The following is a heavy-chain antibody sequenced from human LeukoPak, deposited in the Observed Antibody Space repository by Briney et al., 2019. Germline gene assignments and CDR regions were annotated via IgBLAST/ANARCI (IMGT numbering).Heavy chain of an antibody. D-gene: IGHD3-22*01. CDR3: AGNFYDGSGYPTFDY. V-gene: IGHV3-48*01. CDR1: GFTFDIYS. Sequence: GGSLRLSCAASGFTFDIYSMYWVRQAPGKGLEWISYISSSSSTTYDAESVKGRFTISRDNAKNSLYLQMNSLRPEDTAVYYCAGNFYDGSGYPTFDYWGQGALVTVSS. CDR2: ISSSSSTT. J-gene: IGHJ4*02.